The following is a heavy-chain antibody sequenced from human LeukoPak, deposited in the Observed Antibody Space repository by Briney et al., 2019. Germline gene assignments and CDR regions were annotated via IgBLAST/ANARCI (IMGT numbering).Heavy chain of an antibody. CDR2: IYTGGTT. J-gene: IGHJ6*02. D-gene: IGHD2-2*01. V-gene: IGHV3-66*01. CDR3: ARRKVVSAYYYGMDV. Sequence: GGSLRLSCAASGFTVNSQYMSRVRQAPGKGLEWVSVIYTGGTTHYADSVKGRFTISRDNAKNTLYLQMNSLRAEDTAVYYCARRKVVSAYYYGMDVWGQGTTVTVSS. CDR1: GFTVNSQY.